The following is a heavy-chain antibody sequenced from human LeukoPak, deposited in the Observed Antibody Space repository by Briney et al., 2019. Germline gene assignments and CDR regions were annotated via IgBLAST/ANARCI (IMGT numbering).Heavy chain of an antibody. J-gene: IGHJ4*02. Sequence: ASVKVSCKASGYTFTSYGISWVRQAPGQGLEWMGWISAYNGNTNYAQKLQGRVTMTTDTSTSTAYMELRSLRSDDTAVYYCARDLCSSTSCYARAVDYWGQGTLVTVSS. V-gene: IGHV1-18*01. CDR2: ISAYNGNT. D-gene: IGHD2-2*01. CDR1: GYTFTSYG. CDR3: ARDLCSSTSCYARAVDY.